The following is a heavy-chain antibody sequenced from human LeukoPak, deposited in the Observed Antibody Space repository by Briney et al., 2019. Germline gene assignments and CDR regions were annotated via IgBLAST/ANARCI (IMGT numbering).Heavy chain of an antibody. CDR1: GFTFSGYA. Sequence: GGSLRLSCTASGFTFSGYAMHWVRRAPGKGLEWVAVISYDGSTQYYADSMKGRFTISRDNSKKTLFLQMNSLRIDDTAVYCCARETAQFAFDIWGQGTMVTVSS. CDR2: ISYDGSTQ. V-gene: IGHV3-30-3*01. J-gene: IGHJ3*02. CDR3: ARETAQFAFDI.